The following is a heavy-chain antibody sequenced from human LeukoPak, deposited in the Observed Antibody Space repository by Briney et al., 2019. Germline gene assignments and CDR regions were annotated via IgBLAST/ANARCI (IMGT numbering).Heavy chain of an antibody. CDR2: INPNSGGT. D-gene: IGHD6-19*01. CDR3: ARDRGYSSGWYDAFDI. Sequence: ASVKVSCKASGYTFTGYYMHWVRQAPGQGLEWMGWINPNSGGTNYAQKFQGWVTMTRDTSISTAYMELSRLRSDDTAVYYCARDRGYSSGWYDAFDIWAQGTMVTVSS. V-gene: IGHV1-2*04. CDR1: GYTFTGYY. J-gene: IGHJ3*02.